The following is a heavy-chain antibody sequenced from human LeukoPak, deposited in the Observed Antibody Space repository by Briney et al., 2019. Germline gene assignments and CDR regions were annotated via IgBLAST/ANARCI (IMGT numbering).Heavy chain of an antibody. CDR2: IKQDGSEK. D-gene: IGHD3-22*01. CDR1: GFTFSSYW. CDR3: ARAHGSMIVVVITGFDY. J-gene: IGHJ4*02. Sequence: PGGSLRLSCAASGFTFSSYWMSWVRQAPGKGLEWVANIKQDGSEKYYVDSVKGRFTISRDNAKNSLYLQMNSLRAEDTAVYYCARAHGSMIVVVITGFDYWGQGTLVTVSS. V-gene: IGHV3-7*04.